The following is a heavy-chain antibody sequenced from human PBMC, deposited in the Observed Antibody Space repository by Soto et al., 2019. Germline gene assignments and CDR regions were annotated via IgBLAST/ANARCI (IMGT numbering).Heavy chain of an antibody. D-gene: IGHD3-22*01. CDR2: IIPILGIA. V-gene: IGHV1-69*02. Sequence: QVQLVQSGAEVKKPGSSVKVSCKASGGTFSSYTISWVRQAPGQGLEWMGRIIPILGIANYAQKFQGRVTITADKSTSIANMELSSLRSADTAVYYCARGYYDSSGYYYENWYFDLWGRGTLVTVSS. CDR1: GGTFSSYT. J-gene: IGHJ2*01. CDR3: ARGYYDSSGYYYENWYFDL.